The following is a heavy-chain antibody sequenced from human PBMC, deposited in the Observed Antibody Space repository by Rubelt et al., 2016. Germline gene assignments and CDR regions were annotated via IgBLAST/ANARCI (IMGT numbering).Heavy chain of an antibody. CDR3: ASANIELTGSPFDN. V-gene: IGHV4-59*01. D-gene: IGHD3-9*01. CDR1: GGSIKSYS. CDR2: MYYSGSS. Sequence: QVQLQASGPGLVKPSETLSLTCTVSGGSIKSYSHYWSWIRQPPGKGLEWIGYMYYSGSSKYNPALKSRVTVSLDMSKNQFSLKLSSLTPADTAVYYCASANIELTGSPFDNWDQGTLVTVSS. J-gene: IGHJ4*02.